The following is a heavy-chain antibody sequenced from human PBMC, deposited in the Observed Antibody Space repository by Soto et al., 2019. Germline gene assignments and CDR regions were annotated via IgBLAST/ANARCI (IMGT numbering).Heavy chain of an antibody. CDR2: IYYSGST. Sequence: QVQLQESGPGLVKPSQTLSLTCTVSGGSISSGGYYWSWIRQHPGKGLEWIGYIYYSGSTYYKPYLKRRVTIAVDTSKTQCSLKRRSVTAADTAVYYCARSSTSANYFDYWGQGTLVTVSS. CDR1: GGSISSGGYY. V-gene: IGHV4-31*03. CDR3: ARSSTSANYFDY. J-gene: IGHJ4*02. D-gene: IGHD2-2*01.